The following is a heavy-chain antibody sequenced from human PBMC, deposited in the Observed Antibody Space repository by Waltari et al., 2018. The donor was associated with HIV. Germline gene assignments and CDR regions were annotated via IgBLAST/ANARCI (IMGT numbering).Heavy chain of an antibody. CDR2: VATKRNKYAL. CDR1: GRQSCEIH. D-gene: IGHD6-19*01. V-gene: IGHV3-73*01. J-gene: IGHJ2*01. CDR3: TVGSPDYWYFGL. Sequence: VWEGVLVELGGAIRLYSDDSGRQSCEIHVTGVRQAAVKGWQWLGHVATKRNKYALIYTLSVEGRFVISRHDSEKSAVLEMNDLRTEDTALYYCTVGSPDYWYFGLWGRGTLVTVSS.